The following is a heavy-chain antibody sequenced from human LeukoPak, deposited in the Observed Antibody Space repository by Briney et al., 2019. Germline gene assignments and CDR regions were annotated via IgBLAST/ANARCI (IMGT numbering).Heavy chain of an antibody. CDR1: GGSISSYY. J-gene: IGHJ4*02. V-gene: IGHV4-4*07. CDR3: ASSYRSSSGLVFDY. D-gene: IGHD6-6*01. CDR2: IYTSGST. Sequence: PSETLSLTCTVSGGSISSYYRSWIRQPAGKGLEWIGRIYTSGSTNYNPSLKSRVPMSVDTSQNQFSLKLSSVTAADTAVYYCASSYRSSSGLVFDYWGQGTLVTVSS.